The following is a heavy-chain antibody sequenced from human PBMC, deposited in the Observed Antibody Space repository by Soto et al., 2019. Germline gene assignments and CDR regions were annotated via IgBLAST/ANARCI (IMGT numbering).Heavy chain of an antibody. CDR3: ARDPVRGYSGYVDYYYGMDV. V-gene: IGHV1-18*04. D-gene: IGHD5-12*01. Sequence: ATVKVSCKASGYTFTSYGISWVRQAPGQGLEWMGWISAYNGNTNYAQKLQGRVTMTTDTSTSTAYMELRSLRSDDTAVYYCARDPVRGYSGYVDYYYGMDVWGQGTTVTVYS. CDR1: GYTFTSYG. CDR2: ISAYNGNT. J-gene: IGHJ6*02.